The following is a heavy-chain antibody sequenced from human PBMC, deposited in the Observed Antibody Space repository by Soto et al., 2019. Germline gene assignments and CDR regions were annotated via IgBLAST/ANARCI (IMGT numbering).Heavy chain of an antibody. CDR2: IYYSGST. V-gene: IGHV4-59*08. CDR3: ASASIAVAGNIAFDI. D-gene: IGHD6-19*01. Sequence: TSETLSLTCTVSGGSISSYYWSWIRQPPGKGLEWIGYIYYSGSTNYNPSLKSRVTISVDTSKNQFSLKLSSVTAADTAVYYRASASIAVAGNIAFDIWGQGTMVTVSS. CDR1: GGSISSYY. J-gene: IGHJ3*02.